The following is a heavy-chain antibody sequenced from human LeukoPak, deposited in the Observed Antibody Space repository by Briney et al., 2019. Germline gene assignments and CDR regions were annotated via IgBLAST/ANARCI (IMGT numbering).Heavy chain of an antibody. CDR2: IYYSGST. CDR3: ARVLLGNRPPDWYSSGPSDAFDI. CDR1: GGSISSYY. V-gene: IGHV4-59*01. Sequence: SETLSLTCTVSGGSISSYYWSWIRQPPGKGLEWIGYIYYSGSTNYNPSLKSRVTISVDTSKNQFSLKLSSVTAADTAVYYCARVLLGNRPPDWYSSGPSDAFDIWGQGTMVTVSS. D-gene: IGHD6-19*01. J-gene: IGHJ3*02.